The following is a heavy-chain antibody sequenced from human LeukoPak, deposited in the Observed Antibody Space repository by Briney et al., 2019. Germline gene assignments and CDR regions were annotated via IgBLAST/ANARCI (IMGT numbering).Heavy chain of an antibody. CDR3: ARRPLTMVRGVIRVRWFDP. Sequence: SETLSLTCTVSGGSISSSSYYWGWIRQPPGKGLEWIGSIYYSGSTYYNPSLKSRVTVSVDTSKNQFSLKLSSVTAADTAVYYCARRPLTMVRGVIRVRWFDPWGQGTLVTVSS. CDR2: IYYSGST. V-gene: IGHV4-39*07. D-gene: IGHD3-10*01. CDR1: GGSISSSSYY. J-gene: IGHJ5*02.